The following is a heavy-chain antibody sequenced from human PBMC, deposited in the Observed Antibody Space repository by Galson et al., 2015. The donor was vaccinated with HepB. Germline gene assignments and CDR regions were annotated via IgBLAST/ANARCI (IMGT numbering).Heavy chain of an antibody. Sequence: SVKVSCKASGGTFSSYAISWVRQAPGQGLEWMGGIIPIFGTANYAQKFQGRVTITADESTSTAYMELSSLRSEDTAVYYCARGPSSGYYTGSQEFDYWGQGTLVTVSS. J-gene: IGHJ4*02. CDR2: IIPIFGTA. CDR3: ARGPSSGYYTGSQEFDY. CDR1: GGTFSSYA. V-gene: IGHV1-69*13. D-gene: IGHD3-3*01.